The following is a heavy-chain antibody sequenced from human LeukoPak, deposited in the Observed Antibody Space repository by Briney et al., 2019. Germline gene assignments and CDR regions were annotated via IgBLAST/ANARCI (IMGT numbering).Heavy chain of an antibody. D-gene: IGHD5-12*01. Sequence: PSETLSLTCTVSGYSISSGYDWGWIRQPPGKGLEWIGSIYHSGSTYYNPSLKSRVPISVDTSKNQFSLKLSSVTAADTAVYYCARDSVVDIEASTTYYFDSWGQGTLVTVSS. CDR2: IYHSGST. J-gene: IGHJ4*02. V-gene: IGHV4-38-2*02. CDR1: GYSISSGYD. CDR3: ARDSVVDIEASTTYYFDS.